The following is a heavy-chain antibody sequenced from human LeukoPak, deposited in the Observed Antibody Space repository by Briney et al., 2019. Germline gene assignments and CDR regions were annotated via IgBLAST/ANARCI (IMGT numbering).Heavy chain of an antibody. Sequence: ASVKVSCKASGGTFSSYAISWVRQAPGQGLKWMGGIIPIFGTANYAQKLQGRVTMTTDTSTSTAYMELRSLRSGDTAVYYCARVGVGGDFWSGYPYDWFDPWGQGTLVTVSS. CDR2: IIPIFGTA. V-gene: IGHV1-69*05. J-gene: IGHJ5*02. D-gene: IGHD3-3*01. CDR3: ARVGVGGDFWSGYPYDWFDP. CDR1: GGTFSSYA.